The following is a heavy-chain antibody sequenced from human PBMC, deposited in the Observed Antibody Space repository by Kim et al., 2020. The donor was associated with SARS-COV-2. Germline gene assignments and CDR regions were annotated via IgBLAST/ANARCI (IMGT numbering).Heavy chain of an antibody. CDR1: GFTFSSYA. Sequence: GGSLRLSCAASGFTFSSYAMGWVRQAPGKGLEWVSVVGGSGDSTHYADSVKGRFTISRDNSKNTLYLHMNSLRAEDTAVYYCAKDPTTVQRGYFDLWGRG. CDR3: AKDPTTVQRGYFDL. V-gene: IGHV3-23*01. D-gene: IGHD4-17*01. CDR2: VGGSGDST. J-gene: IGHJ2*01.